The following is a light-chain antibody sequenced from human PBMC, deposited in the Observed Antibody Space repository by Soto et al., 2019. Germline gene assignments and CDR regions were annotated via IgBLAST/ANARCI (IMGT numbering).Light chain of an antibody. CDR1: SSDVGSYNR. CDR2: DVT. CDR3: SSFTTSSTYV. V-gene: IGLV2-18*02. Sequence: QSALTQPPSVSGSPGQSVAISCTGTSSDVGSYNRVAWYQQPPGTAPKLIIYDVTNRPSGVPDRFSGSKSGNTAPLTISGLQAEDEAEYYCSSFTTSSTYVFGTGTKLTVL. J-gene: IGLJ1*01.